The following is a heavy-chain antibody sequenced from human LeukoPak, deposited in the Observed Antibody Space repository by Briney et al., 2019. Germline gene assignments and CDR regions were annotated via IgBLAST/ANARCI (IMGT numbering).Heavy chain of an antibody. CDR1: GYTFTSYG. Sequence: ASVKVSCKASGYTFTSYGISWVRQAPGQGLEWMGWISAYNGNTNYAQKLQGSVTMTTDTSTSTAYMELRSLRSDDTAVYYCARVGVQLWLYYYYYMDVWGKGTTVTVSS. CDR2: ISAYNGNT. CDR3: ARVGVQLWLYYYYYMDV. J-gene: IGHJ6*03. D-gene: IGHD5-18*01. V-gene: IGHV1-18*01.